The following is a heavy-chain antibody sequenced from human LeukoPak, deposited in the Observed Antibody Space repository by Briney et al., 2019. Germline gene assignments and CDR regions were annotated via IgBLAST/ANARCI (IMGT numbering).Heavy chain of an antibody. V-gene: IGHV3-74*01. J-gene: IGHJ3*02. D-gene: IGHD6-13*01. CDR3: ARGSSSWRNAFDI. CDR1: GFTFSSYL. Sequence: GGSLTLSCAASGFTFSSYLMHWVRQAPGKGLVWVSRINNEGTGTSYADSVKRRFTISTDNAKNTLDLQMNSLRAEDTAVYYCARGSSSWRNAFDIWGQGTMVTVSS. CDR2: INNEGTGT.